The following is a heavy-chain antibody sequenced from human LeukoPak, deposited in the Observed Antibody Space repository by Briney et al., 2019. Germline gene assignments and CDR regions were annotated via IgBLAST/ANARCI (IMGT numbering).Heavy chain of an antibody. V-gene: IGHV3-21*01. CDR1: GFTFSSYG. Sequence: GGSLRLSCAASGFTFSSYGMNWVRQAPGKGLEWVSSISSSSTYTYYADSPKRRFTISRDNSKNTLYLQMNSLRAEDTAVYYCARDQGTSGYPRYYFDYWGQGNLGTVSS. D-gene: IGHD3-3*01. J-gene: IGHJ4*02. CDR3: ARDQGTSGYPRYYFDY. CDR2: ISSSSTYT.